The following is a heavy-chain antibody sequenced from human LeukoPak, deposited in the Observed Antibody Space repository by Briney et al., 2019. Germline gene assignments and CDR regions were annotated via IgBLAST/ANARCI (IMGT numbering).Heavy chain of an antibody. D-gene: IGHD3-22*01. V-gene: IGHV3-7*01. CDR1: GFTFNNAW. CDR2: IDEDESEK. Sequence: PGGSLRLSCAASGFTFNNAWMSWVRQAPGKGLEWVASIDEDESEKYYVASVQGRFTISRDNAHNFLFLQMDSLRAEDTAVYYCARDRWHYYDSGGSSFDSWGQGTLVTVSS. J-gene: IGHJ4*02. CDR3: ARDRWHYYDSGGSSFDS.